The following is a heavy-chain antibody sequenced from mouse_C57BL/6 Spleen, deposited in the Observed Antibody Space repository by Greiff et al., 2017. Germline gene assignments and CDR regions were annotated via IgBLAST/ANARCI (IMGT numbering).Heavy chain of an antibody. V-gene: IGHV1-50*01. CDR3: ARRSSNWDPY. CDR2: IDPSDSYT. Sequence: QVQLQQPGAELVKPGASVKLSCKASGYTFTSYWMQWVKQRPGQGLEWIGEIDPSDSYTNYNQKFKGKATVTVDTSSRTAYMQLSSLTSEDSAVYYCARRSSNWDPYWGQGTTLTVSA. D-gene: IGHD4-1*01. CDR1: GYTFTSYW. J-gene: IGHJ2*01.